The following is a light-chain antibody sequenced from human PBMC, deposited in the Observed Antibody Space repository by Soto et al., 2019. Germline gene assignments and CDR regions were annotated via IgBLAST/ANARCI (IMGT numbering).Light chain of an antibody. V-gene: IGLV2-14*01. Sequence: QSVLTQPASVSGSPGQSVTISCTGTSSDVGGYDYVSWYQHHPGKAPKLVIYDVTYRPSGVSDRFSGSKSANTASLTISGLQAEDEADYYCSSYTSSSTYVFGIGTKVTLL. J-gene: IGLJ1*01. CDR3: SSYTSSSTYV. CDR2: DVT. CDR1: SSDVGGYDY.